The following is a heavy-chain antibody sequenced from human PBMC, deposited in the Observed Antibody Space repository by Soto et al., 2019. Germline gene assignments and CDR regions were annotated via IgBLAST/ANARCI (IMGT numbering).Heavy chain of an antibody. D-gene: IGHD2-2*01. Sequence: SETLSLTCTVSGDSISSSDYYWGWIRQPPGKGLEWIASIYNSGNIYYNPSLESRVTMSVDTSKSSFSLHLTSVAAADTAVYFCARLVVVAPVANVWGQGTLVTVS. J-gene: IGHJ4*02. CDR2: IYNSGNI. V-gene: IGHV4-39*02. CDR3: ARLVVVAPVANV. CDR1: GDSISSSDYY.